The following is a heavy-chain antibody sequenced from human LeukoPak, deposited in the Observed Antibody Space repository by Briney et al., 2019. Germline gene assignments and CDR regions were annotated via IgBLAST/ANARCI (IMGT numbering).Heavy chain of an antibody. J-gene: IGHJ4*02. V-gene: IGHV1-18*03. D-gene: IGHD2-2*01. Sequence: ASVKVSCKASGCIFTSYGISWVGQAPGQGLEWMGWISAYNGNTNYAQKLQGRVTMTTDTSTSTAYMDLRSLRSDDMTLQNNQGSEILVVPNAPGSHYYFDYWGQGTLVTVSS. CDR3: QGSEILVVPNAPGSHYYFDY. CDR2: ISAYNGNT. CDR1: GCIFTSYG.